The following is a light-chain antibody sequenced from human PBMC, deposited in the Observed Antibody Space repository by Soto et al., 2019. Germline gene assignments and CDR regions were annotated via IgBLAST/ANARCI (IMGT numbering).Light chain of an antibody. CDR3: QKYDKWPWT. CDR1: QSVSNN. V-gene: IGKV3-15*01. Sequence: EIVMTQSPVTLSVSPGERATLSCRASQSVSNNYLAWYQQKPGQAPRLLIYGASTRATDVPARFSGSGSGTEFTLTISSLQSEDFAVYYCQKYDKWPWTFGQGTKVDI. J-gene: IGKJ1*01. CDR2: GAS.